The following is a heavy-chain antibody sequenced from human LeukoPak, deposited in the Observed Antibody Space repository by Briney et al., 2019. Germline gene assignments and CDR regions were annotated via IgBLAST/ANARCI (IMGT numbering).Heavy chain of an antibody. CDR2: LYFRGIT. Sequence: SETLPLTCTVSDGSIRSSTDYWGWIRQSPGKGLEWIGSLYFRGITYYNPSLKSRVTISVDTSKNQFSLKLSSVTAADTAVYYCASSPDSGDYWGWFDSWGQGTLVTVSS. D-gene: IGHD4-17*01. CDR3: ASSPDSGDYWGWFDS. CDR1: DGSIRSSTDY. J-gene: IGHJ5*01. V-gene: IGHV4-39*07.